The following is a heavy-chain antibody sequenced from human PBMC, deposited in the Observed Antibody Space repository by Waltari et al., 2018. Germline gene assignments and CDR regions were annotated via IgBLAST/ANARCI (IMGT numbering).Heavy chain of an antibody. CDR1: GYTFTGYY. V-gene: IGHV1-2*02. CDR2: INPNSGGT. Sequence: QVQLVQSGAEVKKPGASVKVSCKASGYTFTGYYMHWVRQAPGQGLEWMGWINPNSGGTNYAQKFQGSVTMTRDTSISTAYMELSRLRSDDTAVYYCAAAPRTSSGYYPFDYWGQGTLVTVSS. J-gene: IGHJ4*02. CDR3: AAAPRTSSGYYPFDY. D-gene: IGHD3-22*01.